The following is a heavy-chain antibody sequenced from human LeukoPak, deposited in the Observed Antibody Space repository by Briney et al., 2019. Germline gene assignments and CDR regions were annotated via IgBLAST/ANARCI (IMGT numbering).Heavy chain of an antibody. CDR3: AKDMGRWFGELTYFDY. J-gene: IGHJ4*02. D-gene: IGHD3-10*01. CDR1: GFTFSSYA. Sequence: GGSLRLSCAASGFTFSSYAMSWVRQATGKGLEWVSAISGSGGSTYYADSVKGRFTISRDNSKNTLYLQMNSLRAEDTAVYYCAKDMGRWFGELTYFDYWGQGTLVTVSS. V-gene: IGHV3-23*01. CDR2: ISGSGGST.